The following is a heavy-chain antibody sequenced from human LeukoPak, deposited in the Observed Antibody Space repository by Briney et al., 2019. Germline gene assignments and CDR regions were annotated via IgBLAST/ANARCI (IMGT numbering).Heavy chain of an antibody. CDR3: ASHSQYSYGYWGAHLELDY. V-gene: IGHV4-4*07. Sequence: SETLSLTCTVSGGSISSYYWSWIRQPAGKGLEWIGRIYTSGSTNYNPSLKSRVTMSVDTSKNQFSLKLSSVTAADTAVYYCASHSQYSYGYWGAHLELDYWGQGTLVTVSS. CDR2: IYTSGST. CDR1: GGSISSYY. D-gene: IGHD5-18*01. J-gene: IGHJ4*02.